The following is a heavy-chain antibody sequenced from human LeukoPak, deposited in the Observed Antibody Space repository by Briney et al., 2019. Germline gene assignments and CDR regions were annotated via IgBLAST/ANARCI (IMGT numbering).Heavy chain of an antibody. Sequence: GGSLRLSCAASGFTFSSYAMHWVRQAPGKGLEWVAVISYDGSNKYYADSVKGRFTISRDNSKNTLYLQMNSLRAEDTAVHYCARGRYGSGSYYPAADVWGQGTTVTVSS. CDR2: ISYDGSNK. V-gene: IGHV3-30*14. CDR3: ARGRYGSGSYYPAADV. D-gene: IGHD3-10*01. CDR1: GFTFSSYA. J-gene: IGHJ6*02.